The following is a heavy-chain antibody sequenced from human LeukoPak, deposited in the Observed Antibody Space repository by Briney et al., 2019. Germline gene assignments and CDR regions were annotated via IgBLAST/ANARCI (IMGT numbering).Heavy chain of an antibody. CDR2: VYYTAST. CDR3: ARTVVAATPSLDY. J-gene: IGHJ4*02. V-gene: IGHV4-39*02. D-gene: IGHD2-15*01. CDR1: GGSISSSSYY. Sequence: SETLSLTCTVSGGSISSSSYYWTWIRQPPGKGLEWIGSVYYTASTYYNPSLKSRVTISVDTSNKYFSLKLSSVTAADTAVYYCARTVVAATPSLDYWGQGTLVTVSS.